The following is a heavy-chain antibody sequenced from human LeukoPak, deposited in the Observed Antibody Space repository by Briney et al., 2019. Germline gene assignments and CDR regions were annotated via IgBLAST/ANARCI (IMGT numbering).Heavy chain of an antibody. CDR3: ARDPLPAGGSTHVDY. Sequence: PGRSLRLSCAASGFTFSSYAMHWVRQAPGKGLEWVAVISYDGSNKYYADSVEGRFTISRDNSKNTLYLQMNSLRAEDTAVYYCARDPLPAGGSTHVDYWGQGTLVTVSS. D-gene: IGHD2-2*01. CDR2: ISYDGSNK. V-gene: IGHV3-30-3*01. CDR1: GFTFSSYA. J-gene: IGHJ4*02.